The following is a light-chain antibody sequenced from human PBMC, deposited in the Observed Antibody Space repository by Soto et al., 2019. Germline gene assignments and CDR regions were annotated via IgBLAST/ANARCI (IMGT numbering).Light chain of an antibody. CDR1: QSISRW. V-gene: IGKV1-5*01. CDR2: DAS. J-gene: IGKJ1*01. CDR3: QQYNGYSTWT. Sequence: DIQMTQSPSTLSASVGDRVTITCRASQSISRWLAWYQQKPGKAPKVLIWDASSLQRGVPSRFSGSGTGTEFTLTISILQPDDFATYYCQQYNGYSTWTFGQGTKVEIK.